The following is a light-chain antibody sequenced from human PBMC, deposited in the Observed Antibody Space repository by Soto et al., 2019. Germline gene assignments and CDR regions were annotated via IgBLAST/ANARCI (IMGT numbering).Light chain of an antibody. CDR2: DVS. CDR3: CSYAGSYV. CDR1: SSDVGNYNY. V-gene: IGLV2-11*01. J-gene: IGLJ1*01. Sequence: QSVLTQPRSVSGSPGQSVTISCTGTSSDVGNYNYVSWYQQHPGKAPKLMIYDVSKRPSGVPDRFSGSKSGNTASLTISGLQAEDEADYYCCSYAGSYVFGTGTKVTVL.